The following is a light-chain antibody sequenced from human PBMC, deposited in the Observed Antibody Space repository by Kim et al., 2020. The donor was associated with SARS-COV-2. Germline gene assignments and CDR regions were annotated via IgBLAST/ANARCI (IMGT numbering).Light chain of an antibody. V-gene: IGLV1-40*01. CDR2: GNS. Sequence: QSVLTQPPSVSGAPGQRVTISCTGSSSNIGARYDVHWYQQLPGKAPKLLIYGNSNRPSGVPDRFSGSKSGTSASLAITGLQAEDEADYYCQSYDSSLSVSVFGGGTQLTVL. CDR1: SSNIGARYD. J-gene: IGLJ3*02. CDR3: QSYDSSLSVSV.